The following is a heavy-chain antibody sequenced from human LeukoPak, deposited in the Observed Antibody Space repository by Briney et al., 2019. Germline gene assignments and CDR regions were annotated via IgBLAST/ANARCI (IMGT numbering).Heavy chain of an antibody. J-gene: IGHJ4*02. Sequence: PGGSLRLSCAASGFTVSSNYMSWVCQAPGKGLAWVSEIYSDGRTYYGASVKGRFSISRDNSKNTVYLQMNSLRVEDTAVYYCAKDRGSGSPNDYWGQGTLVTVSS. CDR1: GFTVSSNY. CDR2: IYSDGRT. V-gene: IGHV3-53*01. D-gene: IGHD3-10*01. CDR3: AKDRGSGSPNDY.